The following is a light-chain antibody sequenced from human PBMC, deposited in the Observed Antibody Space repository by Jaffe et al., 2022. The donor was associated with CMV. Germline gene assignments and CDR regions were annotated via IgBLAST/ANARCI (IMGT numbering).Light chain of an antibody. CDR2: WAS. V-gene: IGKV4-1*01. CDR3: HQYYSTLLT. CDR1: QSVLYSSNNKNY. Sequence: DIVMTQSPDSLAVSLGERATINCKSSQSVLYSSNNKNYLAWYQHKPGQPPKLLIYWASTRESGVPDRFSGSGSGTDFTLTISSLQAEDVAVYYCHQYYSTLLTFGPGTKVDIK. J-gene: IGKJ3*01.